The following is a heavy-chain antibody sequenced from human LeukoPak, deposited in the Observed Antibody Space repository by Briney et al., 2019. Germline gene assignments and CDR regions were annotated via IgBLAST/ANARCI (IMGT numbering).Heavy chain of an antibody. V-gene: IGHV1-69*13. J-gene: IGHJ6*03. CDR3: ARWRWLHYYMDV. CDR2: IIPIFGTA. CDR1: GGTFSSYA. D-gene: IGHD5-24*01. Sequence: SVKVSCKASGGTFSSYAISWVRRATGQELEWMGGIIPIFGTANYAQKFQGRVTITADGSTSTAYMELSSLRSEDTAVYYCARWRWLHYYMDVWGKGTTVTVSS.